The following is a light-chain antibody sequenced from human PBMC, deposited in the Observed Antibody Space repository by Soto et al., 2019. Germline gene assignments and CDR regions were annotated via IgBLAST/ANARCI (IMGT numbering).Light chain of an antibody. CDR2: GAS. CDR1: QSVSSN. V-gene: IGKV3-15*01. Sequence: EIVLTQSPGTLSFSPGQGATLSCRASQSVSSNLAWYQQKPGQAPRLLIYGASTSATGIPARFSGSGSGTEFTLTICSLQSEDFALYYCQQYNNWRITFGQGTQLEIK. J-gene: IGKJ5*01. CDR3: QQYNNWRIT.